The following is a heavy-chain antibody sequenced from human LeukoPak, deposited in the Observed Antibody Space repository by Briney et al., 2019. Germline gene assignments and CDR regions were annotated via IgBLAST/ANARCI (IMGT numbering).Heavy chain of an antibody. V-gene: IGHV4-4*07. Sequence: PSETLSLTCTVSGGSISVYYWSWIRQPAGKGLEWLGRIYTTGSTNYNPSLRSRVTMSVDTSKNQFSLKLSSVTAADTAVYYCARDYCGGDCYTSYHYYYMEVWGKGTTVTVSS. CDR1: GGSISVYY. CDR2: IYTTGST. CDR3: ARDYCGGDCYTSYHYYYMEV. J-gene: IGHJ6*03. D-gene: IGHD2-21*02.